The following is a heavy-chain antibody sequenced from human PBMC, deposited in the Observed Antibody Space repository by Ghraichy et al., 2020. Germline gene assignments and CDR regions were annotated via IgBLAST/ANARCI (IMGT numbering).Heavy chain of an antibody. D-gene: IGHD5-18*01. CDR2: ISWNSGSI. V-gene: IGHV3-9*01. J-gene: IGHJ3*02. Sequence: GGSLRLSCAASGFTFDDYAMHWVRQAPGKGLEWVSGISWNSGSIGYADSVKGRFTISRDNAKNFLYLQMNSLRAEDTALYYCAKDSTSDIQLDAFDIWGQGTMVTVAS. CDR3: AKDSTSDIQLDAFDI. CDR1: GFTFDDYA.